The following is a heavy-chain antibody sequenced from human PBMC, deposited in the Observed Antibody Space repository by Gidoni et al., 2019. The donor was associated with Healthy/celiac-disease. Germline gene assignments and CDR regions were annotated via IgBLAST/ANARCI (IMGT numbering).Heavy chain of an antibody. CDR1: GFTFSSYW. CDR3: ARDRETYYYDSSGYPDHEYYMDV. J-gene: IGHJ6*03. CDR2: IKQDGSEK. V-gene: IGHV3-7*01. Sequence: EVQLVESGGGLVQPGGSLRLSCAASGFTFSSYWMSWVRQAPGKGLEWVANIKQDGSEKYYVDSVKGRFTISRDNAKNSLYLQMNSLRAEDTAVYYCARDRETYYYDSSGYPDHEYYMDVWGKGTTVTVSS. D-gene: IGHD3-22*01.